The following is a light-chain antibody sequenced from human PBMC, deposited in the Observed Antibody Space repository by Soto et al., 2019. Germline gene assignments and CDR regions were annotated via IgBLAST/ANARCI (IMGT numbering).Light chain of an antibody. CDR2: GAS. CDR3: QQYNNWPYT. CDR1: QSVSSN. J-gene: IGKJ2*01. V-gene: IGKV3-15*01. Sequence: EIVMTQSPATLAVSPGERAALSCRAGQSVSSNFAWYQQKPGQAPRLLIYGASSRATGTPARFSGSGSGTEFTLTISSLQSEDFAVYYCQQYNNWPYTFGLGTKLEIK.